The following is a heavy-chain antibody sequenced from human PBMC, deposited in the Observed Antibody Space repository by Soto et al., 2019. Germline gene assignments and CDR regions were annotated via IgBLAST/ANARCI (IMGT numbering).Heavy chain of an antibody. Sequence: GAPVKVSCKASGYTFTSYGISWGRQAPGQGVEWMGWISAYNGNTNYAQKLQGRVTMTTDTSTSTAYMELRSLRSDDTAVYYCARDSQYYYGSGSTGGYMDVWGKGTTVTVSS. D-gene: IGHD3-10*01. CDR2: ISAYNGNT. V-gene: IGHV1-18*01. CDR1: GYTFTSYG. J-gene: IGHJ6*03. CDR3: ARDSQYYYGSGSTGGYMDV.